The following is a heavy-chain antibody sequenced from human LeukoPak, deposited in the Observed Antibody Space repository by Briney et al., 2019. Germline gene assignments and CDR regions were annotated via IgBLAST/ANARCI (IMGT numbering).Heavy chain of an antibody. Sequence: TSGGSLRLSCAASGFTFSNAWMSWVRQAPGKGLEWVGRIKSKTDGGTTDYAAPVKGRFTISRDNSKNTLYLQMNSLRAEDTAVYYCAKAGSGGIPLDYWGQGTLVTVSS. V-gene: IGHV3-15*01. CDR2: IKSKTDGGTT. CDR1: GFTFSNAW. CDR3: AKAGSGGIPLDY. J-gene: IGHJ4*02. D-gene: IGHD2-15*01.